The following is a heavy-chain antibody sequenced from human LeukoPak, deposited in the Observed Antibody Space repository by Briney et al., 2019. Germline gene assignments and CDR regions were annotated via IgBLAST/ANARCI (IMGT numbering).Heavy chain of an antibody. V-gene: IGHV3-21*01. CDR2: ISYLSSHV. CDR1: GFTFSDYD. CDR3: GRAFPPLRTSSAEDL. Sequence: GGSLRLSCSASGFTFSDYDMNWVRQAPGKGLGWVSSISYLSSHVYYGDSVKGRFSISRDNAKNSLYLQMNSLGAEDTAIYYCGRAFPPLRTSSAEDLWGQGILVTVSS. D-gene: IGHD6-25*01. J-gene: IGHJ4*02.